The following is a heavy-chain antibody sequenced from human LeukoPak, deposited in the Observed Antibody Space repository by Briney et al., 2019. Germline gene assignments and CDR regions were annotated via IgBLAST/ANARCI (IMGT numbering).Heavy chain of an antibody. V-gene: IGHV1-24*01. D-gene: IGHD6-13*01. Sequence: GASVKVSCKVSGYTLTELSMFWVRQAPGKGLEWMGSFDPEDGKTVYAQKFQGRVTMTEDTSTDTAYMELSSLRSEDTAVYYCATGYLVTAGLMDVWGQGTTDTVSS. J-gene: IGHJ6*02. CDR1: GYTLTELS. CDR2: FDPEDGKT. CDR3: ATGYLVTAGLMDV.